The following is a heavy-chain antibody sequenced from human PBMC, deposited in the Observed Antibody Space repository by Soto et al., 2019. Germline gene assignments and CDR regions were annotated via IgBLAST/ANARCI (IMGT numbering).Heavy chain of an antibody. CDR3: ARLRVGNIFDP. Sequence: SETLSLTCTVSGGSIRNSFWSWIRQPPGKGLEWIGYVFSSGSTNYNPSLKSRVTISLDTSQNQFSLRLKSMTAADTAVHYCARLRVGNIFDPWGQGTLVTVS. V-gene: IGHV4-59*08. CDR1: GGSIRNSF. CDR2: VFSSGST. J-gene: IGHJ5*02. D-gene: IGHD3-10*01.